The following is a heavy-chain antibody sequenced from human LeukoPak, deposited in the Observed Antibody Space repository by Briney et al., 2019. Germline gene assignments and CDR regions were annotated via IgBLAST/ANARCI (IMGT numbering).Heavy chain of an antibody. D-gene: IGHD2-2*01. J-gene: IGHJ4*02. Sequence: SETLSLTCSVAGGSTGSSSFYWGWIRQPPGKGLEWIGTIYYSGTTYYNPSLKSRVTISVDTSKNQFSLNLSSVTAADTAVYYCAREGYCSSTSCAFDYWGQGTLVTVSS. CDR1: GGSTGSSSFY. CDR3: AREGYCSSTSCAFDY. CDR2: IYYSGTT. V-gene: IGHV4-39*01.